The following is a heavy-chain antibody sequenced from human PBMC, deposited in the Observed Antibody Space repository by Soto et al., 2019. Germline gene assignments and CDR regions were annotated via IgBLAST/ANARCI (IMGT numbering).Heavy chain of an antibody. CDR3: AKGSSSSWYRSFDY. CDR2: ISGSGGST. J-gene: IGHJ4*02. V-gene: IGHV3-23*01. CDR1: GFTFSSYA. D-gene: IGHD6-13*01. Sequence: EVQLLESGGGLVQPGGSLRLSCAASGFTFSSYAMSWVRQAPGKGLEWVSAISGSGGSTYYADSVKGRFTISRDNSKNRRYLQMNSLRAEDTAVYYCAKGSSSSWYRSFDYWGQGTLVTVSS.